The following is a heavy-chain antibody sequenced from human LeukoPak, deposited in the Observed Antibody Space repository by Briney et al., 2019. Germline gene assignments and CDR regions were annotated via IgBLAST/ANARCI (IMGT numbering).Heavy chain of an antibody. Sequence: GGSLRLSCAASGFTFSSYEMNWVRQAPGKGLEWVPYISSSGSTIYYADSVKGRFTISRDNAKNSLYLQMNSLRAEDTAVYYCARSCTNDVCYTRGSWDYYYGMDVWGQGTTVTVSS. D-gene: IGHD2-8*01. CDR2: ISSSGSTI. CDR3: ARSCTNDVCYTRGSWDYYYGMDV. J-gene: IGHJ6*02. CDR1: GFTFSSYE. V-gene: IGHV3-48*03.